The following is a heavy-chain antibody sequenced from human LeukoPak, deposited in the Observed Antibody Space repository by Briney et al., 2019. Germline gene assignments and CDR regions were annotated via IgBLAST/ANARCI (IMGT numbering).Heavy chain of an antibody. CDR1: GFTFSNYA. Sequence: GGSLRLSCAASGFTFSNYAMSWVRQAPGKGLEWVSAISGSGDYTYYADSVKGRFTISRDTSKSTLFLQMNSLRAEDTAVYFCAKHLLPTVGSFHYWEQGTLITVS. CDR3: AKHLLPTVGSFHY. CDR2: ISGSGDYT. V-gene: IGHV3-23*01. D-gene: IGHD2-2*01. J-gene: IGHJ4*02.